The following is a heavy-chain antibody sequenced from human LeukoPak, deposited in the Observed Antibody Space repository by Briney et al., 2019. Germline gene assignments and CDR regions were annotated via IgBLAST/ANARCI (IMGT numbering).Heavy chain of an antibody. CDR1: GFTFSSYV. J-gene: IGHJ4*02. CDR3: TRRVGGTPDY. Sequence: GGSLRLSCAASGFTFSSYVMTWVRQAPGAGLEWVSAIGTHSTSTDYPDSVKGRFTISRDDYKNTVFLQMTSLRVEDTALYYCTRRVGGTPDYWGLGTLVTVSS. V-gene: IGHV3-23*01. D-gene: IGHD1-26*01. CDR2: IGTHSTST.